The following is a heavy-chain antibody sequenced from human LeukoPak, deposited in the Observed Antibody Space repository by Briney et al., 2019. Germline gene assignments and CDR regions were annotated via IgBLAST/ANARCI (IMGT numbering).Heavy chain of an antibody. Sequence: PSETLSLTCTVSGGSISSSSYYWGWIRQPPGKGLEWIGGIYYSGSTYYNPSLKSRVTISVDTSKNQFSLKLSSVTAADTAVYYCARLDIVVVPAAGYWGQGTLVTVSS. CDR1: GGSISSSSYY. CDR3: ARLDIVVVPAAGY. D-gene: IGHD2-2*01. CDR2: IYYSGST. J-gene: IGHJ4*02. V-gene: IGHV4-39*01.